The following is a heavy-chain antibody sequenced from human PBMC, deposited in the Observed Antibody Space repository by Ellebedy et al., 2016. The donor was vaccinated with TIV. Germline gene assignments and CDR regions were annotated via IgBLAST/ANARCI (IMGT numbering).Heavy chain of an antibody. CDR2: ANWNGGST. J-gene: IGHJ3*02. Sequence: GESLKIPCVASGFIFEDYGMSWVRQAPGKGLEWVSGANWNGGSTRYGDSVRGRFTISRDNAKNTLYLQMNSLRAEDTALYYCARGALGLAVAGDDAFDIWGQGTMVTVSS. D-gene: IGHD6-19*01. CDR1: GFIFEDYG. CDR3: ARGALGLAVAGDDAFDI. V-gene: IGHV3-20*04.